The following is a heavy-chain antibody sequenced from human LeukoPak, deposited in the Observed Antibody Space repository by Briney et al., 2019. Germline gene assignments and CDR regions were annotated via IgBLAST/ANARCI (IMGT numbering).Heavy chain of an antibody. Sequence: PSETLSLTCTVSGGSISSSSYYWGWIRQPPGKGLEWIGSMYFSGSTYYNPSLKSRVTISVDTSKNQFSLKLSSVTAADTAVYYCARGYCSSTSCYPGGNWFDPWGQGTLVTVSS. J-gene: IGHJ5*02. V-gene: IGHV4-39*01. D-gene: IGHD2-2*01. CDR1: GGSISSSSYY. CDR3: ARGYCSSTSCYPGGNWFDP. CDR2: MYFSGST.